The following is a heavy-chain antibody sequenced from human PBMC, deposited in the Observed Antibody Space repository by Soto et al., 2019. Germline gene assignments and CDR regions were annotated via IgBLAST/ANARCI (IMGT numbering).Heavy chain of an antibody. CDR3: ARGSGRNYDSRGYYSY. CDR1: GGTFSSYA. CDR2: IIPIFGTA. V-gene: IGHV1-69*01. J-gene: IGHJ4*02. Sequence: QVQLVQSGAEVKKPGSSVKVSCKASGGTFSSYAISWVRQAPGQGLEWMGGIIPIFGTANYAQKFQGRVTITADESTRTDYMELSSLRSEDTAVYYCARGSGRNYDSRGYYSYWGQGTLVTVSS. D-gene: IGHD3-22*01.